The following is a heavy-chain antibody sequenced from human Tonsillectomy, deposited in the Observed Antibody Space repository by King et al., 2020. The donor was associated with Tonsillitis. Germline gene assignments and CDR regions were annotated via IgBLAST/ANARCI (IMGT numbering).Heavy chain of an antibody. Sequence: VPLQESGPGLVKPSQTLSLTCTVSGGSITSGAYYWNWIRQHPGKGLEWIGNIYYSGSTYYNPSLKSRITISVDTSKNQFSLNLSSVTAADTAVYYCARERFYYDSSGYSAFDYWGQGTLVTVSS. CDR3: ARERFYYDSSGYSAFDY. D-gene: IGHD3-22*01. CDR1: GGSITSGAYY. J-gene: IGHJ4*02. CDR2: IYYSGST. V-gene: IGHV4-31*03.